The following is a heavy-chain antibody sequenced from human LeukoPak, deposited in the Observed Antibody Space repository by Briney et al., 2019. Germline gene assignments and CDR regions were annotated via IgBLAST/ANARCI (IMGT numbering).Heavy chain of an antibody. Sequence: ASVTVSCTVSGYTLTELSMHWVRQAPGKGLEWMGGFDPEDGETIYAQKFQGRVTMTEDTSTDTAYMELSSLRSEDTAVYYCAIGQYPTSNWFDPWGQGTLVTVSS. D-gene: IGHD4-11*01. V-gene: IGHV1-24*01. CDR1: GYTLTELS. CDR3: AIGQYPTSNWFDP. J-gene: IGHJ5*02. CDR2: FDPEDGET.